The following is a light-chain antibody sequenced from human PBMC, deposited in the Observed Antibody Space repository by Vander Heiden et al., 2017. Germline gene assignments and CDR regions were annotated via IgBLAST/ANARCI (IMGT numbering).Light chain of an antibody. CDR2: GAS. CDR1: QSVSSSY. CDR3: QQYGSSPRLT. V-gene: IGKV3-20*01. Sequence: EIVLTQSPGTLSLSPGERATLSCRASQSVSSSYLAWYQQQPGQAPRLLIYGASSRATGIPDRFSGSGSGTDFTLTISRLGPEDFAVYYCQQYGSSPRLTFGGGTKVEIK. J-gene: IGKJ4*01.